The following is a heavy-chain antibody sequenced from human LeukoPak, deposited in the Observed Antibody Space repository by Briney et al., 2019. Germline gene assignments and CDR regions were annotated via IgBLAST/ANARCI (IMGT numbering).Heavy chain of an antibody. CDR1: GYTFTDYF. V-gene: IGHV1-18*04. CDR3: ATSSRGPVGRPNLDFDY. Sequence: VASVKVSCKASGYTFTDYFMHWVRQAPGQGLEWMGWISAYNGNTNYAQKLQGRVTMTTDTSTSTAYMELRGLRSDDTAVYYCATSSRGPVGRPNLDFDYWGQGTLVTVSS. J-gene: IGHJ4*02. D-gene: IGHD6-13*01. CDR2: ISAYNGNT.